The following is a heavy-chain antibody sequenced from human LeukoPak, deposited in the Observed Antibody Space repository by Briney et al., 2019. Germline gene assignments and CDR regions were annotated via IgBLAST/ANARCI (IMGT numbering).Heavy chain of an antibody. J-gene: IGHJ3*02. CDR3: ARGRDYGGNSDACDI. Sequence: GGSLRLSCAASGFTFSSYSMNWVRQAPEKGLEWVSSISSSSSYIYYADSVKGRFTISRDNAKHSLYLEMNRLRAEDTAVYSCARGRDYGGNSDACDIWGHGTMVTVSS. CDR2: ISSSSSYI. V-gene: IGHV3-21*01. D-gene: IGHD4-23*01. CDR1: GFTFSSYS.